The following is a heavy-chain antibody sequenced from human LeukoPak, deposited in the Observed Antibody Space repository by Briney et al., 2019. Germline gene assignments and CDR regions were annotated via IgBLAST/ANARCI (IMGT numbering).Heavy chain of an antibody. J-gene: IGHJ2*01. D-gene: IGHD3-10*01. CDR1: GGSFSGYY. Sequence: SETLSLTCAVYGGSFSGYYWSWIRQPPGKGLEWIGEINHSGSTNYNPSLKSRVTISVDTSKNQFSLKLSSVTAADTAVYYCAREMVYYYGWGSYTWYFDLWGRGTLVTVSS. V-gene: IGHV4-34*01. CDR3: AREMVYYYGWGSYTWYFDL. CDR2: INHSGST.